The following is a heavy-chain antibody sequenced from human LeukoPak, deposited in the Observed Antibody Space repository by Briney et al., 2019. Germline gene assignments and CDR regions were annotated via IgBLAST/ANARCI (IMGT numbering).Heavy chain of an antibody. J-gene: IGHJ4*02. V-gene: IGHV3-66*01. CDR3: ARVRVSYDYVWGSYRYKLNYFDY. Sequence: SGGSLRLSCAASGFTVSSNYMGWVRQAPGKGLEWVSVIYSGGSTYYADSVKGRFTISRDNSKNTLYLQMNSLRAEDTAVYYCARVRVSYDYVWGSYRYKLNYFDYWGQGTLVTVSS. D-gene: IGHD3-16*02. CDR2: IYSGGST. CDR1: GFTVSSNY.